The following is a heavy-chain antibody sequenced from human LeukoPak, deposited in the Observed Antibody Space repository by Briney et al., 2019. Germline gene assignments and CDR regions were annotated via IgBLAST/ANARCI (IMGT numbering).Heavy chain of an antibody. CDR2: INHSGST. CDR3: AREIAADYYYGSGSYLDY. V-gene: IGHV4-34*01. D-gene: IGHD3-10*01. J-gene: IGHJ4*02. CDR1: GGSFSGYY. Sequence: PSETLSLTCAVYGGSFSGYYWSWIRQPPGKGLEWIGEINHSGSTNYNPSLKSRVTISVDTSKNQFSLKLSSVTAADTAVYYCAREIAADYYYGSGSYLDYWGQGTLVTVSS.